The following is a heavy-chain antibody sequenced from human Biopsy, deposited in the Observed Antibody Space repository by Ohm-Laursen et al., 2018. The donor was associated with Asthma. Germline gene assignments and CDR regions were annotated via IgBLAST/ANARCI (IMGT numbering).Heavy chain of an antibody. CDR1: GGTFSNFA. Sequence: GASVKVSCKAPGGTFSNFAISWVRQAPGQGPEWLGGIMTVFGTTKYAQKFQGRVTITADESTSTAYMEVTSLRSEDTAIYYCARCQVGYSSGWSLLLKKIYYSGMDVWGQGTAVTVSS. CDR2: IMTVFGTT. D-gene: IGHD6-19*01. V-gene: IGHV1-69*13. J-gene: IGHJ6*02. CDR3: ARCQVGYSSGWSLLLKKIYYSGMDV.